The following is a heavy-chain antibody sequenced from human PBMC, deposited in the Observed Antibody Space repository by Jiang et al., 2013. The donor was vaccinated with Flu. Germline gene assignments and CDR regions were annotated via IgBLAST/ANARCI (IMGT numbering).Heavy chain of an antibody. V-gene: IGHV1-18*01. J-gene: IGHJ4*02. CDR2: ISAYNGNT. CDR3: ARDGAYYDILTGYYYPTENFDY. Sequence: EVKKPGSSVKVSCKASGALSSYAISWLRQAPGQGLEWMGWISAYNGNTNYAQKLQGRVTMTTDTSTSTAYMELRSLRSDDTAVYYCARDGAYYDILTGYYYPTENFDYWGQGTLVTVSS. CDR1: GALSSYA. D-gene: IGHD3-9*01.